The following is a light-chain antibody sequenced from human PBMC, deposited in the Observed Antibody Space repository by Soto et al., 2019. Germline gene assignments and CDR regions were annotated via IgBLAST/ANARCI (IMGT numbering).Light chain of an antibody. J-gene: IGLJ3*02. CDR2: RND. CDR3: AAWDGSLSGWV. Sequence: QSVLTQPPSASGTPGQRVTISGSGSSSNIGSKYVYWYQQLPGTAPKLLIYRNDQRPSGVPDRFSGSKSGTSASLAISGLRSEDEADYYCAAWDGSLSGWVFGGGTKLTVL. V-gene: IGLV1-47*01. CDR1: SSNIGSKY.